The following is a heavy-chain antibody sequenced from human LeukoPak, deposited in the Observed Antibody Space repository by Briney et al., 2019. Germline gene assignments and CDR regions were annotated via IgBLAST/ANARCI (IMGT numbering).Heavy chain of an antibody. J-gene: IGHJ4*02. D-gene: IGHD3-3*01. Sequence: GGSLRLSCAASGFTFSSYGMHWVRQAPGKGLERVAFIRYDGSNKYYADSVKGRFTISRDNSKNTLYLQMNSLRAEDTAVYYCAKDYDFWSGYAKYYFDYWGQGTLVTVSS. CDR3: AKDYDFWSGYAKYYFDY. CDR2: IRYDGSNK. V-gene: IGHV3-30*02. CDR1: GFTFSSYG.